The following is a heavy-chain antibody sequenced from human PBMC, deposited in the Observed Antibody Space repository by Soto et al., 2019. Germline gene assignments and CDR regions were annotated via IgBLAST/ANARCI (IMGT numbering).Heavy chain of an antibody. CDR1: GYTFTSYG. CDR2: ISDYNAKT. D-gene: IGHD6-6*01. J-gene: IGHJ4*01. CDR3: ARDWKYSSSHPFDY. Sequence: ASVKVSCNASGYTFTSYGISWLRHAPGQGLEWMGWISDYNAKTTYAKKIQGRVTMNTDTYTRKAYMDLRSLSSDETAVYYCARDWKYSSSHPFDYWGQGTLVTVSS. V-gene: IGHV1-18*01.